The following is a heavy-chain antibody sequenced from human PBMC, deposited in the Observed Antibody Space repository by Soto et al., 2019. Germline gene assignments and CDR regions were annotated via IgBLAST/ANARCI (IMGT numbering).Heavy chain of an antibody. D-gene: IGHD4-17*01. CDR1: GGTFSSYT. J-gene: IGHJ4*02. CDR3: ARDGTTVTTLDYFDY. Sequence: ASVKVSCKASGGTFSSYTISWVRQAPGQGLEWMGRIIPILGIANYAQKFQGRVTMTADTSTSTVYMELSSLRSEDTAVYYCARDGTTVTTLDYFDYWGQGTLVTVSS. CDR2: IIPILGIA. V-gene: IGHV1-69*04.